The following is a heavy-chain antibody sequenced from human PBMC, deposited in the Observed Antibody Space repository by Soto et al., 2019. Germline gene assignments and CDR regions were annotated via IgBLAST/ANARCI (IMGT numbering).Heavy chain of an antibody. CDR2: IYYSGST. CDR3: AREGTGTTAHRALDY. V-gene: IGHV4-31*03. CDR1: GGSISSGGYY. J-gene: IGHJ4*02. D-gene: IGHD1-1*01. Sequence: QVQLQESGPGLVKPSQTLSLTCTVSGGSISSGGYYWSWIRQHPGKGLEWIGYIYYSGSTYYNPCRKRRVTISVETSKNHFSLKLSPVTAADTAVYHCAREGTGTTAHRALDYWGQGTLVTVSP.